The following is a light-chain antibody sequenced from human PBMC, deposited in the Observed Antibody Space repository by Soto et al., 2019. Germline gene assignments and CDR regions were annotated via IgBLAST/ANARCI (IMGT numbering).Light chain of an antibody. Sequence: EVVLTQSPGTLSLSPGGRATLSCTASQSVNSYLAWHQQRPGQAPRTLIFGASSRATGIPDRFSGSGSGTDFTLTISRLEHEDFAVYYCQQYDNSPITFGQGTRLEIK. CDR3: QQYDNSPIT. CDR2: GAS. V-gene: IGKV3-20*01. J-gene: IGKJ5*01. CDR1: QSVNSY.